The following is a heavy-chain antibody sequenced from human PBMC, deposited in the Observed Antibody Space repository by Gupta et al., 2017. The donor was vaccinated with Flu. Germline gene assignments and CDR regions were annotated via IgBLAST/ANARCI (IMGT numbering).Heavy chain of an antibody. V-gene: IGHV3-30*18. Sequence: QLVESGGGVVTPGRSLRLSSAASGFPFSNYAMHWVRQAPGKGLEWVAVISLHGKNTQYAESVKGRFTISRDNSKNTVYLQMNSLRPEDTAIYYCAKDFDAKCIQVLSDFGLNSWGQGTLVTVSS. J-gene: IGHJ4*02. CDR2: ISLHGKNT. CDR3: AKDFDAKCIQVLSDFGLNS. CDR1: GFPFSNYA. D-gene: IGHD2-8*01.